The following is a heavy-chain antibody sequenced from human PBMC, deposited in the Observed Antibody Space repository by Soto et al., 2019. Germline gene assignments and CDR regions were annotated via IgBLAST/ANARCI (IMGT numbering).Heavy chain of an antibody. Sequence: QVQLQEAGPGLVKPSQTLSLTCTVSGGSISSGGYYWSWIRQRPGKGLEWIGYIYYSGSTYYNPSLKSXXTXSAXTSKNQFSLELTSVTDADTAVYYCARGGTVVTPNYWGQGTLVTVSS. V-gene: IGHV4-31*03. D-gene: IGHD2-21*02. CDR1: GGSISSGGYY. CDR2: IYYSGST. CDR3: ARGGTVVTPNY. J-gene: IGHJ4*02.